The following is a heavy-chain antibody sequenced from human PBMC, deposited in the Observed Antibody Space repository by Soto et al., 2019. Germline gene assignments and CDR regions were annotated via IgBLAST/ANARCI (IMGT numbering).Heavy chain of an antibody. V-gene: IGHV1-18*01. CDR2: ISAYNGNT. CDR1: GYTFTSYG. CDR3: ARGGVTTITYYYYGMDV. Sequence: ASVEVSCKASGYTFTSYGISWVRQAPGQGLEWMGCISAYNGNTNYAQNLQGRLNMTTDTSTSTAYMGVRKLRSDDTAVYYWARGGVTTITYYYYGMDVGGQGTTVTASS. D-gene: IGHD4-4*01. J-gene: IGHJ6*02.